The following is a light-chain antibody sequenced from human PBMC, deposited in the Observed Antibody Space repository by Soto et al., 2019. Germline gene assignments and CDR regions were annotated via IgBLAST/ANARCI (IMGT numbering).Light chain of an antibody. J-gene: IGKJ5*01. Sequence: IGMTQSAATLSVSLGERVTLSCRASQSVTANLAWYQHKPGQAPRLLVSGASTRATGVPARFSGSGSDTVFSLSISGLQSEDSAVYFCQQYKNWPFTFGQGTRLEIK. CDR3: QQYKNWPFT. CDR1: QSVTAN. V-gene: IGKV3-15*01. CDR2: GAS.